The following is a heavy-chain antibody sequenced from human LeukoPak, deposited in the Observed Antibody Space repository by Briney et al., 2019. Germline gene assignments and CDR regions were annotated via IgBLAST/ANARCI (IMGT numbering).Heavy chain of an antibody. CDR1: GFTFLSYN. CDR3: ARGTRSVEYDFWSGYLPGYYYYYMDV. Sequence: GGSLRLSCAASGFTFLSYNMNWVRQAPGKGLEWVSSISSTSSSYIYYAASVKGRFTISRDNAKNSLYLQMNSLRAEDTAVYYCARGTRSVEYDFWSGYLPGYYYYYMDVWGKGTTVTVSS. J-gene: IGHJ6*03. V-gene: IGHV3-21*01. D-gene: IGHD3-3*01. CDR2: ISSTSSSYI.